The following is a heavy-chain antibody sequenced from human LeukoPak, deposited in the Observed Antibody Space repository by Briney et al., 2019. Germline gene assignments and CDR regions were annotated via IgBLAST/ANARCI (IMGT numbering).Heavy chain of an antibody. CDR1: GYTFTHNF. D-gene: IGHD6-19*01. Sequence: ASVKVSCKASGYTFTHNFMHWVRQAPGQGLEWMGIINPSGDNTWYAQKFQGRVTMTRDMATSTDYMEVNSLRAEDTAVYYCAKTKSSGWSQYYFDYWGQGTLVTVSS. CDR3: AKTKSSGWSQYYFDY. V-gene: IGHV1-46*01. J-gene: IGHJ4*02. CDR2: INPSGDNT.